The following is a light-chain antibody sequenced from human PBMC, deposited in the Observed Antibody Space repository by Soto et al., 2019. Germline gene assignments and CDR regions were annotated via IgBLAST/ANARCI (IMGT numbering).Light chain of an antibody. CDR1: QSVSSSY. CDR2: GAS. J-gene: IGKJ4*01. Sequence: EIVLTQSPGTLSLSPGERATLSCRASQSVSSSYLAWYQQKPGQAPRLLIYGASSRATGIPDRFSGSGSGTDFTLTSSRLEPEDFGVYYCQQYGSSPLTFGGGTEVDIK. V-gene: IGKV3-20*01. CDR3: QQYGSSPLT.